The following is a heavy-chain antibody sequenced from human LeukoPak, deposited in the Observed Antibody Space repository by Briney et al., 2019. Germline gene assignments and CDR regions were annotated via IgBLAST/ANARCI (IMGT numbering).Heavy chain of an antibody. CDR2: IYYSGST. CDR1: GGSISSSSYY. J-gene: IGHJ4*02. V-gene: IGHV4-39*07. Sequence: PSETLSLTCTVSGGSISSSSYYWGWIRQPPGKGLEWIGSIYYSGSTYYNPSLKSRVTISVDTSKNQFSLKRSSVTAADTAVYYCARDPGGYGGTIAYFDYWGQGTLVTVSS. D-gene: IGHD4-23*01. CDR3: ARDPGGYGGTIAYFDY.